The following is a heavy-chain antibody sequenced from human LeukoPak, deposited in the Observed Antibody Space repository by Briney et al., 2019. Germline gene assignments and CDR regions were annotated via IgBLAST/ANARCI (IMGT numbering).Heavy chain of an antibody. Sequence: GGSLRLSCAASGFAFISYGMHWVRQAPGKGLEWVANIKQDGSEKYYVDSVKGRFTISRDNAKNSLYLQMNSLRAEDTAVYYCARDRGLDYWGQGTLVTVSS. V-gene: IGHV3-7*01. CDR1: GFAFISYG. J-gene: IGHJ4*02. D-gene: IGHD3-16*01. CDR2: IKQDGSEK. CDR3: ARDRGLDY.